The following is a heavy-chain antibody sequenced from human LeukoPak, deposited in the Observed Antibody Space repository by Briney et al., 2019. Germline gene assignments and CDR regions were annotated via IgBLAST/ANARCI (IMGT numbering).Heavy chain of an antibody. CDR3: ARDSEDSSGYLYYYYGMDV. Sequence: GGSLRLSCAASGFTFSSYGMHWVRQAPGKGLEWVAFIRYDGSNKYYADSVKGRFTISRDNSKNTLYLQMNSLRAEDTAVYYCARDSEDSSGYLYYYYGMDVWGQGTTVTVSS. CDR1: GFTFSSYG. V-gene: IGHV3-30*02. CDR2: IRYDGSNK. D-gene: IGHD3-22*01. J-gene: IGHJ6*02.